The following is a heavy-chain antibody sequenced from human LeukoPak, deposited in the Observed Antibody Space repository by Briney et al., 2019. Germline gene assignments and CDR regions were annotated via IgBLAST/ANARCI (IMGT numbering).Heavy chain of an antibody. CDR1: GGTFSSYA. CDR3: ARAGDFWSGYYENWFDP. CDR2: IIPILGTA. V-gene: IGHV1-69*05. Sequence: ASVKVSCKASGGTFSSYAISWVRQTPGQGLEWRGGIIPILGTANYAQKFQGRVTITTDESTSTAYMELSSLRSEDTAVYYCARAGDFWSGYYENWFDPWGQGTLVTVSS. D-gene: IGHD3-3*01. J-gene: IGHJ5*02.